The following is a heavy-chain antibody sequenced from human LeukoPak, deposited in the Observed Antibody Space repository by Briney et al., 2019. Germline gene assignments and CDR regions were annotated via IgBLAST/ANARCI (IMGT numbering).Heavy chain of an antibody. Sequence: SETLSLTCTVSGYSISSGYYWGWIRQPPGKGLEWIGSIYHSGSTYYNPSLKSRVTISVDTSKNQFSLRLSSVTAADTAIYYCARLEYSSSWYFDYWGQGTLVTVSS. J-gene: IGHJ4*02. D-gene: IGHD6-13*01. V-gene: IGHV4-38-2*02. CDR1: GYSISSGYY. CDR2: IYHSGST. CDR3: ARLEYSSSWYFDY.